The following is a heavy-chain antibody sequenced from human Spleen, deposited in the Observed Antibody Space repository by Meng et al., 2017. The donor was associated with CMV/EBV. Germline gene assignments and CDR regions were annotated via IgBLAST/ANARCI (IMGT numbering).Heavy chain of an antibody. D-gene: IGHD2-21*01. CDR2: IKSDGRDM. J-gene: IGHJ6*02. V-gene: IGHV3-74*01. CDR1: GFTFDDHA. CDR3: ARDLGDPLVSYYYYGMDV. Sequence: GGSLRLSCAASGFTFDDHAMHWVRQVPGKGLVWVSRIKSDGRDMDYADSVKGRFTISRDNAKNTLYLQMNGLRDEDTAVYYCARDLGDPLVSYYYYGMDVWGQGTTVTVSS.